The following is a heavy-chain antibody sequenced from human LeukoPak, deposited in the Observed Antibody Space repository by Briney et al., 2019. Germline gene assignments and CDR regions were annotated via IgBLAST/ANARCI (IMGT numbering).Heavy chain of an antibody. CDR3: ARAVAITMSVGYYYYYGMDV. Sequence: SETLFLTCAVYGGSFSGYYWSWIRQPPGKGLEWIGEINHSGSTNYNPYLKSRVTISLDTSKNQFSLKLSSVTTADTHVYCCARAVAITMSVGYYYYYGMDVWGQGTTVTVSS. J-gene: IGHJ6*02. D-gene: IGHD3-10*02. CDR2: INHSGST. V-gene: IGHV4-34*01. CDR1: GGSFSGYY.